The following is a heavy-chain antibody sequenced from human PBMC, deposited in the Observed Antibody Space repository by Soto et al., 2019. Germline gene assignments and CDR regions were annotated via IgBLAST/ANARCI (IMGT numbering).Heavy chain of an antibody. J-gene: IGHJ5*02. CDR1: GFTLSNYG. D-gene: IGHD3-10*01. V-gene: IGHV3-33*01. CDR2: IWYDGTTT. CDR3: ARNVGSSGSSRWFDT. Sequence: QVQLVESGGGVVQPGRSLTLSCVASGFTLSNYGMHWVRQAPGKGLEWVAGIWYDGTTTYSADSVKGRFSISRDNSKNAPFLQLSSLRAEDTAVYYCARNVGSSGSSRWFDTWGQGTLVTVSS.